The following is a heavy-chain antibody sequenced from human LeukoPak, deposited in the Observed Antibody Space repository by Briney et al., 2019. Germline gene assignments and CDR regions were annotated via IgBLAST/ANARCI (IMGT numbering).Heavy chain of an antibody. V-gene: IGHV4-39*07. D-gene: IGHD4-17*01. CDR3: ARVSHGDYPIKYNWFDP. CDR2: INHSGST. Sequence: SDTLSLTCTVSGGSISSSNYYWGWIRQPPGKGLEWIGEINHSGSTNYNPSLKSRVTISVDTSKNQFSLKLSSVTAADTAVYYCARVSHGDYPIKYNWFDPWGQGTLVTVSS. CDR1: GGSISSSNYY. J-gene: IGHJ5*02.